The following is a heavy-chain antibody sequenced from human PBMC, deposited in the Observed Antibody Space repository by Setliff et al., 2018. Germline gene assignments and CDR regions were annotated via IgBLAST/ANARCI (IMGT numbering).Heavy chain of an antibody. CDR3: RLAHCNDTSCEEALDY. CDR1: GGSISSGSYY. Sequence: ASETLSLTCTVSGGSISSGSYYWGWIRQSPGKGLEWIGSMYYSGSTYYNPSLKGRVTLSVDTTKNQFSLKPKSVTAADTAVYYFRLAHCNDTSCEEALDYWSQGTLVTV. D-gene: IGHD2-2*01. J-gene: IGHJ4*02. V-gene: IGHV4-39*07. CDR2: MYYSGST.